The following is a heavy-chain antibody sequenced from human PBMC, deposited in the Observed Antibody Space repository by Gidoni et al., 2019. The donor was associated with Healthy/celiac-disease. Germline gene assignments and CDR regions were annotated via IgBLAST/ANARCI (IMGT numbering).Heavy chain of an antibody. Sequence: EVQLVESVGGVVQPGGSLKLSCAASGFTFSGPAMHWVRQASGKGLGWVCRIRSQANSYATAYAASVKGRFTISRDDSKNTAYLQMNSLKTEDTAVYYCISYYFDYWGQGTLVTVSS. CDR2: IRSQANSYAT. J-gene: IGHJ4*02. CDR1: GFTFSGPA. V-gene: IGHV3-73*02. CDR3: ISYYFDY.